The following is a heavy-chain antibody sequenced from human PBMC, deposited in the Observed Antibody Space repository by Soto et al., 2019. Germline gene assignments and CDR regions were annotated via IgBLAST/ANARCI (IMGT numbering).Heavy chain of an antibody. V-gene: IGHV3-21*01. J-gene: IGHJ6*02. D-gene: IGHD3-9*01. CDR2: ISSSSSYI. CDR3: ARDHTLYYDILTGYYTPYYYYGMDV. CDR1: GFTFSSYS. Sequence: GSLRLSCAASGFTFSSYSMNWVRQAPGKGLEWVSSISSSSSYIYYADSVKGRFTISRDNAKNSLYLQMNSLRAEDTAVYYCARDHTLYYDILTGYYTPYYYYGMDVWGQGTTVTVSS.